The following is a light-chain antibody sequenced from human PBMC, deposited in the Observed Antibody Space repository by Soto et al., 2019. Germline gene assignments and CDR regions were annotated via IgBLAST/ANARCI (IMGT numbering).Light chain of an antibody. CDR1: QSVSSY. V-gene: IGKV3-11*01. CDR2: DAS. CDR3: QQRSNWLGTPT. Sequence: EIVLTQSPATLSLSPGERATLSCRASQSVSSYLAWYQQKPGQAPRLLIYDASNRATGIPARFSGNGSGTDFTLTISSLEPEDFAVYYCQQRSNWLGTPTFGQGTKVEIK. J-gene: IGKJ1*01.